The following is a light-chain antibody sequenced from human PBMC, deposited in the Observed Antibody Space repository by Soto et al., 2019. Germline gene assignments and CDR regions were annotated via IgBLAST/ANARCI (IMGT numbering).Light chain of an antibody. Sequence: EMVLTQSPGTLSLSPGERATLSCRASQTVTSNRLAWYQQKPGQAPRLLIYGASRRATGIPDRFSGSGSGTDITLTISRLEPEDFAVSYYQPDGSLPSAFAFGPGTTLDTK. V-gene: IGKV3-20*01. CDR3: QPDGSLPSAFA. CDR2: GAS. J-gene: IGKJ3*01. CDR1: QTVTSNR.